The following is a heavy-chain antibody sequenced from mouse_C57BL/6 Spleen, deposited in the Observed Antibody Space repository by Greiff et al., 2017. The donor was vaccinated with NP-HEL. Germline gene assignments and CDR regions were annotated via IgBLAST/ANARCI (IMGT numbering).Heavy chain of an antibody. J-gene: IGHJ2*01. Sequence: VQLQQSGAELVKPGASVKISCKASGYAFSSYWMNWVKQRPGKGLEWIGQIYPGDGDTNYNGKFKGKATLTADKSSSTAYMQLSSLTSEDSAVYFCARSVTTVVDYFDYWGQGTTLTVSS. CDR1: GYAFSSYW. CDR2: IYPGDGDT. CDR3: ARSVTTVVDYFDY. D-gene: IGHD1-1*01. V-gene: IGHV1-80*01.